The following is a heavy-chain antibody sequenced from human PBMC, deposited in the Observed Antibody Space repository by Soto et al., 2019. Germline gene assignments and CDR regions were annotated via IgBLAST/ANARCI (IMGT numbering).Heavy chain of an antibody. CDR1: GSRFSNYV. V-gene: IGHV1-69*06. D-gene: IGHD2-2*02. CDR2: IIPIFNST. Sequence: QVQLVQSGAEVKTPGSSLKVSCKVSGSRFSNYVISWVRQAPGHGLEWLGRIIPIFNSTKYAQSFQGIVTITADKSTSTASLELSRLRSDDTAVYYCAREGRGKKAGYNGLVSLGYWGQGTLVTVSS. CDR3: AREGRGKKAGYNGLVSLGY. J-gene: IGHJ4*02.